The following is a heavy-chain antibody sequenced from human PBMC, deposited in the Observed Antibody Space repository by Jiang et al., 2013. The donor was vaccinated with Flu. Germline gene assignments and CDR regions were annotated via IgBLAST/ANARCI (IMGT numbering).Heavy chain of an antibody. V-gene: IGHV4-39*01. CDR2: IYYSGST. CDR3: ARKPISNWARAFDI. CDR1: GGSISSSSYY. Sequence: LLKPSETLSLTCTVSGGSISSSSYYWGWIRQPPGKGLEWIGSIYYSGSTYYNPSLKSRVTISVDTSKNQFSLKLSSVTAADTAVYYCARKPISNWARAFDIWGQGTMVTVSS. D-gene: IGHD7-27*01. J-gene: IGHJ3*02.